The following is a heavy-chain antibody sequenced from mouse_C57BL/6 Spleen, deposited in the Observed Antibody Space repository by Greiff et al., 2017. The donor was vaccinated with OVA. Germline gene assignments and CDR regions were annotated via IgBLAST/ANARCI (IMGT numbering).Heavy chain of an antibody. CDR2: IYPRSGNT. Sequence: QVQLQQSGAELARPGASVKLSCKASGYTFTSYGISWVKQRTGQGLEWIGEIYPRSGNTYYNEKFKGKATLTADKSSSTAYMELRSLTSEDSAVYFCARGGVYYGNYDWYFDVWGTGTTVTVSS. J-gene: IGHJ1*03. CDR1: GYTFTSYG. V-gene: IGHV1-81*01. CDR3: ARGGVYYGNYDWYFDV. D-gene: IGHD2-1*01.